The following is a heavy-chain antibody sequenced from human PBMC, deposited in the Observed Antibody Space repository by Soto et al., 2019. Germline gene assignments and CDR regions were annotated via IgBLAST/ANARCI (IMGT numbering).Heavy chain of an antibody. CDR1: GGSISSYY. V-gene: IGHV4-59*01. J-gene: IGHJ4*02. Sequence: QVQLQESGPGLVKPSETLSLTCTVSGGSISSYYWSWIRQPPGKGLEWIGYIYYSGSTNYNPSLKSRVTISVDTSKSQFSLKLSSVTAADMAVYYCARGDVDTAKLDYWGQGTLVTVSS. CDR2: IYYSGST. D-gene: IGHD5-18*01. CDR3: ARGDVDTAKLDY.